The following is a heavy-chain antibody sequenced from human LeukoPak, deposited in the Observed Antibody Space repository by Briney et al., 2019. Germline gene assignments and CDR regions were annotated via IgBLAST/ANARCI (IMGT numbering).Heavy chain of an antibody. CDR2: INHSGST. V-gene: IGHV4-34*01. CDR3: ARKAPYGSGSYPYYYYYGMDV. D-gene: IGHD3-10*01. CDR1: GGSFSGYY. Sequence: PSETLSLTCAVYGGSFSGYYWSWIRQPPGKGLEWIGEINHSGSTNYNPSLKSRVTISVDTSKNQFSLKLSSVTAADTAVYYCARKAPYGSGSYPYYYYYGMDVWGQGTTVTVSS. J-gene: IGHJ6*02.